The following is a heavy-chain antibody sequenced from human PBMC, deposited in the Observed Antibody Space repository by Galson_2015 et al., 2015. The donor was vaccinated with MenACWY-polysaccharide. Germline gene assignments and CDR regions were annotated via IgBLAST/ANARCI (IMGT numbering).Heavy chain of an antibody. CDR3: ASGTGSFGY. V-gene: IGHV6-1*01. Sequence: CAISGDGVSGHSAAWNCIRQAPSRGLERLGRTYYRSKWYYDYAVSVKSRMTINPDTSKNQFTLQLNSVTPEDTAVYYCASGTGSFGYWGQGTLVTVSS. J-gene: IGHJ4*02. CDR1: GDGVSGHSAA. CDR2: TYYRSKWYY. D-gene: IGHD3-10*01.